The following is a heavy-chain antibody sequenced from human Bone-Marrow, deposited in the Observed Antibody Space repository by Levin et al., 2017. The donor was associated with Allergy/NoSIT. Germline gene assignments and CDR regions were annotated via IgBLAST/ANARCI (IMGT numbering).Heavy chain of an antibody. Sequence: GGSLRLSCAASGFTFSSYAMSWVRQAPGKGLEWVSAISGSGGSTYYADSVKGRFTISRDNSKNTLYLQMNSLRAEDTAVYYCAKDPVGEYCSGGSCYYDWYFDLWGRGTLVTVSS. D-gene: IGHD2-15*01. CDR2: ISGSGGST. CDR3: AKDPVGEYCSGGSCYYDWYFDL. CDR1: GFTFSSYA. V-gene: IGHV3-23*01. J-gene: IGHJ2*01.